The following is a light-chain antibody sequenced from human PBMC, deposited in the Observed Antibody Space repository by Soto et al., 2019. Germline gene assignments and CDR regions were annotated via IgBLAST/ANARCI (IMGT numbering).Light chain of an antibody. CDR1: QTVRNNY. Sequence: EIVLTQSPGTLSLSPGERATLSCRASQTVRNNYLAWYQQKPGQAPRLLIYDASSRATGIPDRFSGGGSGTDFTLTISSLQPEDFATYYCQQSYSTPITFGQGTRLEIK. V-gene: IGKV3D-20*02. J-gene: IGKJ5*01. CDR2: DAS. CDR3: QQSYSTPIT.